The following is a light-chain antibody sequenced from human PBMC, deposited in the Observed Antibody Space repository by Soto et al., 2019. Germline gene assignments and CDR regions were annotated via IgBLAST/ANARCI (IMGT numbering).Light chain of an antibody. Sequence: EIVLTQSPATLSVSAGGTVTLSCRASQSIRTNVAWYQQIPGQAPRRLVYGASTRATGVPARFSGSGSGIEFTLTLSSLQSEDSAFYYCQQYFNWPLPWTFGPGTKVQIK. CDR3: QQYFNWPLPWT. CDR2: GAS. J-gene: IGKJ3*01. CDR1: QSIRTN. V-gene: IGKV3-15*01.